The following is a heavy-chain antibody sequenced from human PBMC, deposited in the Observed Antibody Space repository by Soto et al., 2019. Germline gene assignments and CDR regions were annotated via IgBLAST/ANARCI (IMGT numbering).Heavy chain of an antibody. CDR2: ISWDGSNR. V-gene: IGHV3-43D*04. D-gene: IGHD3-3*01. J-gene: IGHJ4*02. CDR3: AKDISRGPTKNYDFWSGPDY. CDR1: GFTFAEYA. Sequence: GGSLRLSXEASGFTFAEYAMHWVRPPPGKGLEWVSLISWDGSNRYYADSVQGRFTISRDNSKFSLYLEMNSLRPEDTALYYCAKDISRGPTKNYDFWSGPDYWGQGTLVTVSS.